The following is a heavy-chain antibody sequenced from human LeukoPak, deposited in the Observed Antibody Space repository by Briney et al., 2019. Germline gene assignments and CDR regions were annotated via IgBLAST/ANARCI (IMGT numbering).Heavy chain of an antibody. Sequence: SVKVSCKASGGTFSSYAISWVRQAPGQGLEWMGGIIPIFGTANYAQKFQGRVTITADESTSTAYMELSSLRSEDTAVYYCARDTRYCSSTSCAWGFDPWGQGTLVTVSS. J-gene: IGHJ5*02. D-gene: IGHD2-2*01. CDR3: ARDTRYCSSTSCAWGFDP. V-gene: IGHV1-69*13. CDR2: IIPIFGTA. CDR1: GGTFSSYA.